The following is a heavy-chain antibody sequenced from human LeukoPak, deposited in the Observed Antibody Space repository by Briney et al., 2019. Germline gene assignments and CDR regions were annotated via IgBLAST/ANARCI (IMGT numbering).Heavy chain of an antibody. D-gene: IGHD5-24*01. CDR3: ARQESEMTTPANRYFDL. CDR2: IFPDDSDT. V-gene: IGHV5-51*01. Sequence: GESLKISCKGSGYNFAHDWIGWVRQMPGKGLEWMGIIFPDDSDTIYSPSFQGQVTISADKFINTAYLQWSNLKASDSAIYYCARQESEMTTPANRYFDLWGQGTLITV. CDR1: GYNFAHDW. J-gene: IGHJ4*02.